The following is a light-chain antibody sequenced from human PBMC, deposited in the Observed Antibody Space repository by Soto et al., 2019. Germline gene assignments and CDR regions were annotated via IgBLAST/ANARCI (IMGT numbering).Light chain of an antibody. V-gene: IGKV1-5*03. CDR2: KAS. CDR3: QQYNSSPLT. Sequence: DIQMTQSPSTLYASVGDRLTITCRTSQSIGASLAWFQQKPGKAPNLLIYKASSLESGVPSRFSGSGSGTEFTLTISTLQPDDFATYYCQQYNSSPLTFGGGTKVEIK. J-gene: IGKJ4*01. CDR1: QSIGAS.